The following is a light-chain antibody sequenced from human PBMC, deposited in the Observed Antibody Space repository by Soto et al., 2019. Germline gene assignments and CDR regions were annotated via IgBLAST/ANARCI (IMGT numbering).Light chain of an antibody. J-gene: IGKJ2*01. Sequence: DIQMTQSPSTLSASVGDRVTITCRASQNIDTFLAWYQQKPGKAPVFLIYKASSLESGVPSRFSGSGSGTEFTLTISSLQPDDFATYYCQQYVAYPLTFGQGTKLEI. CDR3: QQYVAYPLT. V-gene: IGKV1-5*03. CDR1: QNIDTF. CDR2: KAS.